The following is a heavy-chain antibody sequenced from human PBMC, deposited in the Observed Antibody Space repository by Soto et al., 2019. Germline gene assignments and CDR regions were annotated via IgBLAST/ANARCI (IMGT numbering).Heavy chain of an antibody. CDR1: GFTFSSYA. D-gene: IGHD3-10*01. J-gene: IGHJ4*02. Sequence: QVQLVESGGGVVQPGRSLRLSCAASGFTFSSYAMHWVRQAPGKGLEWVAVISYDGSNKYYADSVKGRFTISRDNSKNTLYLQMNRLRAEDTAVYYCARDDYYGSGSYLALYYFDYWGQGTLVTVSS. V-gene: IGHV3-30-3*01. CDR3: ARDDYYGSGSYLALYYFDY. CDR2: ISYDGSNK.